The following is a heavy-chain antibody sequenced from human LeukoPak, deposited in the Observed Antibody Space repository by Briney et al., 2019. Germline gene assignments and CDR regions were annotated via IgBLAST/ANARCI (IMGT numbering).Heavy chain of an antibody. CDR3: ARVLRYSGNYYHYGMDV. CDR2: IGSSGSTR. D-gene: IGHD3-9*01. J-gene: IGHJ6*02. Sequence: GGSLRLSCAASGFTFSDYYMSWIRQAPGKGLEWVSYIGSSGSTRYYADSVKGRFTISRDNTKNSLYLQMTSLRAEDTAVYYCARVLRYSGNYYHYGMDVWGQGTTVTVSS. CDR1: GFTFSDYY. V-gene: IGHV3-11*01.